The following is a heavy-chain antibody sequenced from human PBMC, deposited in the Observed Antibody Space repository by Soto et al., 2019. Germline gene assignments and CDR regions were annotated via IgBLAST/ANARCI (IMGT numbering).Heavy chain of an antibody. D-gene: IGHD3-10*01. Sequence: GGSLRLSCAASGFTFSSYGMHWVRQAPGKGLEWVAVISYDGSNKYYADSVKGRFTISRDNSKNTLYLQMNSLRAEDTAVYYCAKDPLLCPGSGSYCETRDNYYGMDVWGQGTTVTVSS. CDR3: AKDPLLCPGSGSYCETRDNYYGMDV. V-gene: IGHV3-30*18. CDR1: GFTFSSYG. CDR2: ISYDGSNK. J-gene: IGHJ6*02.